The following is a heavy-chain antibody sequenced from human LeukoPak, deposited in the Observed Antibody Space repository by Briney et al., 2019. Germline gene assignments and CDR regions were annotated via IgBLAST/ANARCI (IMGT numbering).Heavy chain of an antibody. V-gene: IGHV1-18*01. CDR1: GYTFTSYG. CDR2: ISAYNGNI. J-gene: IGHJ4*02. Sequence: ASVKVSCKASGYTFTSYGISWVRQAPGQGLEWMGWISAYNGNINYAQKFQGRVTMTTDTFTSTAYMELRSLRSDDTAVYYCARAPLRGIVVIPAAMPEHDYWGQGTLVTVS. CDR3: ARAPLRGIVVIPAAMPEHDY. D-gene: IGHD2-2*01.